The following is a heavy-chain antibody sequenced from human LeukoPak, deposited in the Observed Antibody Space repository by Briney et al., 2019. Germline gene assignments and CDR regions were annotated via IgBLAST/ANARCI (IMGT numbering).Heavy chain of an antibody. V-gene: IGHV1-2*02. CDR2: INPNSGGT. Sequence: ASVKVSCKASGYTFTGYYMYWVRQAPGQGLEWMGWINPNSGGTNYAQKFQGRVTMTRDTSISTAYMELSRLRSDDTAVYYCARVRHNGWSAGDYWGQGTLVTVSS. D-gene: IGHD6-19*01. CDR3: ARVRHNGWSAGDY. CDR1: GYTFTGYY. J-gene: IGHJ4*02.